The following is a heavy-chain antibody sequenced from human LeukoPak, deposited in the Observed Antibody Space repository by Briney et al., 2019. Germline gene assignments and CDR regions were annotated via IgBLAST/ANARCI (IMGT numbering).Heavy chain of an antibody. V-gene: IGHV5-51*01. CDR2: IYPGDSDT. CDR3: ARTYYDFWSGYYLYFDY. CDR1: GYSFTSYW. D-gene: IGHD3-3*01. J-gene: IGHJ4*02. Sequence: GESLKISFKGSGYSFTSYWIGWVRPMPGKGLEWMGIIYPGDSDTRYSPSFQGQVTISADKSISTAYLQWSSLKASDTAMYYCARTYYDFWSGYYLYFDYWGQGTLVTVSS.